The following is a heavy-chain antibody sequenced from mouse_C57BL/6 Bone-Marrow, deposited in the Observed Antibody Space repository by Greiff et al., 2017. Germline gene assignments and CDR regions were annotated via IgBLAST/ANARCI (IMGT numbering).Heavy chain of an antibody. J-gene: IGHJ2*01. CDR1: GYTFTSYG. D-gene: IGHD1-1*01. V-gene: IGHV1-81*01. Sequence: QVQLQQSGAELARPGASVKLSCKASGYTFTSYGISWVKQRTGQGLEWIGEIYPRSGNTYYNEKFKGKATLTADKSSSTAYMEIRSLTSEDSAVYFCARRLLLLQPDYWGQGTTLTVSS. CDR3: ARRLLLLQPDY. CDR2: IYPRSGNT.